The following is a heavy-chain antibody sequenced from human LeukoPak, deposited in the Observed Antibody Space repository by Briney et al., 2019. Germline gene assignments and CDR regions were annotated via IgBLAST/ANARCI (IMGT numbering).Heavy chain of an antibody. D-gene: IGHD5-24*01. V-gene: IGHV1-69*04. J-gene: IGHJ6*02. CDR1: GGTFSSYA. CDR3: ARSGRDGYNLDYYYYGMDV. CDR2: IIPILGIA. Sequence: GSSVNVSFKASGGTFSSYAISWVRQPPGQGLEWMGRIIPILGIANYAQKFQGRVTITADKSTSTAYMELSSLRSEDTAVYYWARSGRDGYNLDYYYYGMDVWGQGTTVTVSS.